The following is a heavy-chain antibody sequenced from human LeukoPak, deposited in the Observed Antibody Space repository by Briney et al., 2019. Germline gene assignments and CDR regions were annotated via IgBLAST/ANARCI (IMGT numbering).Heavy chain of an antibody. Sequence: GGSLRLSCTASGFTFGDYAMSWVRQAPGKGREWVGFIRSKAYGGTTEYAASVKGRFTISRDDSKSIAYLQMTSLKTEDTAVYYCTRVGDYDFWSGRYYFDYWGRGTLVTVSS. J-gene: IGHJ4*02. V-gene: IGHV3-49*04. CDR1: GFTFGDYA. D-gene: IGHD3-3*01. CDR3: TRVGDYDFWSGRYYFDY. CDR2: IRSKAYGGTT.